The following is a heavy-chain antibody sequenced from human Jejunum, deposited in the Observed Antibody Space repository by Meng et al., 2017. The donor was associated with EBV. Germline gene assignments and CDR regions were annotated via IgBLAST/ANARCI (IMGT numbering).Heavy chain of an antibody. V-gene: IGHV4-4*03. Sequence: QVPLLESGPGRVKPPRTLSLTSAVSGGSISTDNWWSWVRQPPGKGLEYIGEIHHSGSTKYHPSLKSRVTISVDKSNNHFALKLSSVTAADTAVYYCARDRGVEDYWGQGTLVTVSS. CDR2: IHHSGST. D-gene: IGHD5-24*01. CDR3: ARDRGVEDY. J-gene: IGHJ4*02. CDR1: GGSISTDNW.